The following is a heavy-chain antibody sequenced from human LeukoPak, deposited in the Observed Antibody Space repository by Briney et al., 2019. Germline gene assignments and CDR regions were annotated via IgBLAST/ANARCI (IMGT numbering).Heavy chain of an antibody. CDR2: IYYSGST. Sequence: SETLSLTCTVSGGSVSSGSYYWSWIRQPPGKGLEWIGYIYYSGSTNYNPSLKSRVTISVDTSKNQFSLKLSSVTAADTAVYYCARGGYSYGYAFDYWGQGTLVTVSS. V-gene: IGHV4-61*01. CDR1: GGSVSSGSYY. CDR3: ARGGYSYGYAFDY. J-gene: IGHJ4*02. D-gene: IGHD5-18*01.